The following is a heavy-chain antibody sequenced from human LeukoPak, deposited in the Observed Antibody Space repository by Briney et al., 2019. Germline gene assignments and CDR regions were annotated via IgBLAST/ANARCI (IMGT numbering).Heavy chain of an antibody. V-gene: IGHV3-23*01. J-gene: IGHJ4*02. CDR1: GFTFSSYA. CDR2: ISGSGVST. Sequence: PGGSLRLSCAASGFTFSSYAMSWVRQAPGKGLEWVSAISGSGVSTYYADSVKGRFTVSRDNSKNTLFLQMSSLRAEDTAVYYCAKDERNWNYNLASQTYDWGQGTLATVSS. CDR3: AKDERNWNYNLASQTYD. D-gene: IGHD1-7*01.